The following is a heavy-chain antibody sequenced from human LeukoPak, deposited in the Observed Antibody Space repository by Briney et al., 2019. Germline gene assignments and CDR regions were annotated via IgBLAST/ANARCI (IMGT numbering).Heavy chain of an antibody. D-gene: IGHD3-9*01. CDR1: GGSFSGYY. V-gene: IGHV4-34*01. CDR2: INHSGST. CDR3: AGRGGPTYYDILTGYYSVDY. Sequence: SETLSLTCAVYGGSFSGYYWSWIRQPPGKGLEWIGEINHSGSTNYNPSLKSRVTISVDTSKNQFSLKLSSVTAADTAVYYCAGRGGPTYYDILTGYYSVDYWGQGTLVTVSS. J-gene: IGHJ4*02.